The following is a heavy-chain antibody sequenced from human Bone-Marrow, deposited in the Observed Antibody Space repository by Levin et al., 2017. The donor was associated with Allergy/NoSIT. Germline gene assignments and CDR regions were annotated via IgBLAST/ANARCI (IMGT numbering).Heavy chain of an antibody. D-gene: IGHD3-3*01. CDR3: ARAASDRTYDDFWIGFYSHGDALDG. V-gene: IGHV1-8*01. Sequence: GESLKISCKASGYTFTSYDINWVRQATGQGLEWMGWMNPNSGNTGSAQKFQGRVTMTRNTPISPAYMEVSSLRSEDTAVYYCARAASDRTYDDFWIGFYSHGDALDGWGEGTTVTVST. CDR2: MNPNSGNT. J-gene: IGHJ6*04. CDR1: GYTFTSYD.